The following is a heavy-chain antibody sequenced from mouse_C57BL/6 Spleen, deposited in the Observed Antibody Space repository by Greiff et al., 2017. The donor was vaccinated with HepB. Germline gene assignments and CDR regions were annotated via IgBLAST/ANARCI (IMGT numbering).Heavy chain of an antibody. D-gene: IGHD1-1*02. CDR1: GYTFTSYW. V-gene: IGHV1-7*01. CDR2: INPSSGYT. J-gene: IGHJ3*01. CDR3: AKEYYGPAWFAY. Sequence: QVQLQQSGAELAKPGASVKLSCKASGYTFTSYWMHWVKQRPGQGLEWIGYINPSSGYTKYNQKFKDKATLTADKSSSTAYMQLSSLTYEESAVYYCAKEYYGPAWFAYWGQGTLVTVSA.